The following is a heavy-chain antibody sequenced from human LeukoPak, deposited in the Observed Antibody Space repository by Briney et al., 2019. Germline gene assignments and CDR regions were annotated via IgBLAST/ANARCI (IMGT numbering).Heavy chain of an antibody. Sequence: GGSLRLSCAASGFTFSAYDINWVRQAPGKGLEWVSHISSSGNPIYYADSVRGRFTISRDNAENSLYLQMNSLRAEDTAVYYCARAFDYWGQGTLVTVSS. CDR1: GFTFSAYD. CDR2: ISSSGNPI. J-gene: IGHJ4*02. V-gene: IGHV3-48*01. CDR3: ARAFDY.